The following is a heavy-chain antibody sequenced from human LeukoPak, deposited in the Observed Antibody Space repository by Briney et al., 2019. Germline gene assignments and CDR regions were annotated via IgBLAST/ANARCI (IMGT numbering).Heavy chain of an antibody. CDR1: GYTFTSYG. Sequence: ASVKVSCKASGYTFTSYGISWVRQAPGQGLEWMGWISAYNGNTNYAQKLQGRVTMTTDTSTSTAYMELRSLRSDDTAVYYCARGGYSSGWYVRAHDALDIWGQGTMVTVSS. D-gene: IGHD6-19*01. CDR2: ISAYNGNT. V-gene: IGHV1-18*01. J-gene: IGHJ3*02. CDR3: ARGGYSSGWYVRAHDALDI.